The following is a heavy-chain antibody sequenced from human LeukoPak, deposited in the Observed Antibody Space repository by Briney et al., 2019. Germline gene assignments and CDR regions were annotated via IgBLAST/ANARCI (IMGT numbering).Heavy chain of an antibody. D-gene: IGHD2/OR15-2a*01. J-gene: IGHJ4*02. V-gene: IGHV4-39*01. Sequence: SETLSLTCTVSGGSISSSSYYWGWIRQPPGKGLEWIGTIFYSGTTYYNPSLKSRVTISVDTSKNQFSLKLSSVTAADTAVYYCATQILLCPYYWGQGTLVTVSS. CDR2: IFYSGTT. CDR3: ATQILLCPYY. CDR1: GGSISSSSYY.